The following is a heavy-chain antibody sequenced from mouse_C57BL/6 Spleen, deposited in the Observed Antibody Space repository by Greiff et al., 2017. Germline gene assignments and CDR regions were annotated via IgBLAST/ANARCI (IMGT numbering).Heavy chain of an antibody. V-gene: IGHV1-82*01. CDR1: GYAFSSSW. CDR3: ARWIYYYGSSHYYAMDY. D-gene: IGHD1-1*01. CDR2: IYPGDGDT. J-gene: IGHJ4*01. Sequence: VQLQQSGPELVKPGASVKISCKASGYAFSSSWMNWVKQRPGKGLEWIGRIYPGDGDTNYNGKFKGKATLTADKSSSTAYMQLSSLSSEDSAVYFCARWIYYYGSSHYYAMDYWGQGTSVTVSS.